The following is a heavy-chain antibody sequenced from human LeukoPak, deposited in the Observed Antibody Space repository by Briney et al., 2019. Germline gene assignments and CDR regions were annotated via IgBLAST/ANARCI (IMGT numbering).Heavy chain of an antibody. Sequence: GGSLRLSCAASGFTFHDYAMHWVRQAPGKGLEWVSLISGAGDNTYYADSVKGRFTISRDNSKNSLYLQMNSLGTEDTALYYCAKDGYGGYDYWGQGTLVTVSS. CDR1: GFTFHDYA. CDR3: AKDGYGGYDY. V-gene: IGHV3-43*02. CDR2: ISGAGDNT. J-gene: IGHJ4*02. D-gene: IGHD4-17*01.